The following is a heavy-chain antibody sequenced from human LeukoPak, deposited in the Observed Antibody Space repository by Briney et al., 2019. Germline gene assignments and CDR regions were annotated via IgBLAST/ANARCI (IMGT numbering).Heavy chain of an antibody. CDR2: MNPNSGNT. Sequence: ASVKVSCKASGYTFNSNDINWVRQATGQGLEWMGWMNPNSGNTGYAQKLQGRVTITRNTSISTAYMELSSLRSEDTAVYYCARRGTTTVTTFDYWGQGTLVTVSS. V-gene: IGHV1-8*03. CDR3: ARRGTTTVTTFDY. CDR1: GYTFNSND. J-gene: IGHJ4*02. D-gene: IGHD4-11*01.